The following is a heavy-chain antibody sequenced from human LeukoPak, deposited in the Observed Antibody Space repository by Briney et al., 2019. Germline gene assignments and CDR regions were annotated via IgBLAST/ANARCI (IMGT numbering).Heavy chain of an antibody. CDR1: GGSFSGYY. J-gene: IGHJ4*02. CDR3: ARDGRGYLR. Sequence: SETLSLTCAVYGGSFSGYYWSWIRQPPGKGLEWIGEINHSGSTNYNPSLKSRVTISVDTSKNQFSLKLSSVTAADTAVYYCARDGRGYLRWGQGTLVTVPS. CDR2: INHSGST. D-gene: IGHD1-1*01. V-gene: IGHV4-34*01.